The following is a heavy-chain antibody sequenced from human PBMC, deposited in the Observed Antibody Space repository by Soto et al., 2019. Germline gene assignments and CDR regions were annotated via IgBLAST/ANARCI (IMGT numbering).Heavy chain of an antibody. CDR1: GYTFTNYG. J-gene: IGHJ2*01. D-gene: IGHD4-4*01. CDR2: ISAHNGNT. CDR3: AREGLHPPWYFDL. V-gene: IGHV1-18*01. Sequence: QGQLVQSGVEVKKPGASVKVSCKASGYTFTNYGISWVRQAPGQGLEWGGWISAHNGNTNYAEKVQGRVTMTTDTSTSTAYMGLRSLRFDGTAVDYCAREGLHPPWYFDLWGRGTLVTVSS.